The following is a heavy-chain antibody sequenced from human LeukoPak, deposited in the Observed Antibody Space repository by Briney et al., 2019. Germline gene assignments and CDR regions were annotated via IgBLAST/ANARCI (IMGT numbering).Heavy chain of an antibody. CDR3: ARAGPDCSSTSCLDYYYYYGMDV. CDR1: GGTFSSYA. Sequence: ASVKVSCKASGGTFSSYAISWVRQAPGQGLEWMGGIIPIFGTANYAQKFQGRVTITADESTSTAYMELSSLRSEDTAVYYCARAGPDCSSTSCLDYYYYYGMDVWGQGTTVTVSS. D-gene: IGHD2-2*01. J-gene: IGHJ6*02. V-gene: IGHV1-69*13. CDR2: IIPIFGTA.